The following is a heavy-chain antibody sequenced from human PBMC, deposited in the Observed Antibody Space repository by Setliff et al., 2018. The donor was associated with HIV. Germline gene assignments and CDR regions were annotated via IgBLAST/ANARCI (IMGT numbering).Heavy chain of an antibody. CDR3: AKDRYYDSSGSPFDY. D-gene: IGHD3-22*01. J-gene: IGHJ4*02. CDR2: IRYDGSNK. V-gene: IGHV3-30*02. CDR1: GFTFSTYG. Sequence: GGSLRLSCAASGFTFSTYGMQWVRQAPGKGLELVAFIRYDGSNKYYADSVKGRFTISRDNSKNTLYLQMNSLRAEDTAVYYCAKDRYYDSSGSPFDYWGQGTLVTVSS.